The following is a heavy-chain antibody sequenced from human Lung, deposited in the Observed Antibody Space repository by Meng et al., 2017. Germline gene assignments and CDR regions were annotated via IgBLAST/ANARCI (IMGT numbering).Heavy chain of an antibody. Sequence: QVHLVQSGAEGREPGAAGKGSGKASGYPFTNYGISWVRQAPGQGLEWMGWISVYNVNTNYAQKFQGRVTMTTDTSTSTTYMELRSLRSDDTGVYYCARSPYSSGWPNFDSWGQGTLVTVSS. CDR2: ISVYNVNT. J-gene: IGHJ4*02. CDR1: GYPFTNYG. CDR3: ARSPYSSGWPNFDS. D-gene: IGHD6-19*01. V-gene: IGHV1-18*01.